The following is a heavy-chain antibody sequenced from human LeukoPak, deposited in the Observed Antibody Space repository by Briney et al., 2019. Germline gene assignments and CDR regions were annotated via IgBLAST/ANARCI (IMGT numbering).Heavy chain of an antibody. J-gene: IGHJ5*02. D-gene: IGHD6-19*01. CDR3: ARDPGAVATYNWFDP. CDR2: ISSSSSYI. V-gene: IGHV3-21*01. CDR1: GFTFSSYS. Sequence: GGSLRLSCAASGFTFSSYSMNWVRQAPGKGLEWVSSISSSSSYIYYADSVKGRFTISRDNAKNSLYLQMNSLRAEDMAVYYCARDPGAVATYNWFDPWGQGTLVTVSS.